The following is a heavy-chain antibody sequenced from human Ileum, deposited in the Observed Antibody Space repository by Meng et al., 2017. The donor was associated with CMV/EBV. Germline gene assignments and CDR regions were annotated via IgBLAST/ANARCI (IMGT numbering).Heavy chain of an antibody. CDR2: LYYSGTT. J-gene: IGHJ4*02. CDR1: GGSIISGRHY. CDR3: ARWSPESSSWSGFDF. D-gene: IGHD6-13*01. V-gene: IGHV4-39*07. Sequence: HLHLQQSGPVLVSPPETLSLICPVSGGSIISGRHYWGWIRQPPGKGLEWIGILYYSGTTYYNPSLKSRVTMSVGTSENQFSLKMNSVTAADTAVYYCARWSPESSSWSGFDFWGQGTLVTVSS.